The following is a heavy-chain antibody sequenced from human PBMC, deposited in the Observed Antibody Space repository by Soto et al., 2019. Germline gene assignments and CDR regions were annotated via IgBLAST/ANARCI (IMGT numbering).Heavy chain of an antibody. CDR2: TYYRSKWYN. CDR1: GDSVSSNSAA. D-gene: IGHD3-10*01. CDR3: ARELLWFGEGRYGMDV. V-gene: IGHV6-1*01. Sequence: SETLSLTCAISGDSVSSNSAAWNWIRQSPSRGLEWLGRTYYRSKWYNDYAVSVKSRITINPDTSKNQFPLQLNSVTPEDTAVYYCARELLWFGEGRYGMDVWGQGTTVTVSS. J-gene: IGHJ6*02.